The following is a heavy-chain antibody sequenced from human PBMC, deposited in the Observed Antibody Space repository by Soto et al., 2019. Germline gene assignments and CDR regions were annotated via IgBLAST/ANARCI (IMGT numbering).Heavy chain of an antibody. J-gene: IGHJ6*02. CDR3: AKDDTYSSSWYRSLYYYYYGMDV. D-gene: IGHD6-13*01. CDR2: ISYDGSNK. Sequence: PGGSLRLSCAASGFTFSSYGMHWVRQAPGKGLEWVAVISYDGSNKYYADSVKGRFTISRDNSKNTLYLQMNSLRAEDTAVYYCAKDDTYSSSWYRSLYYYYYGMDVWGQGTTVTVSS. V-gene: IGHV3-30*18. CDR1: GFTFSSYG.